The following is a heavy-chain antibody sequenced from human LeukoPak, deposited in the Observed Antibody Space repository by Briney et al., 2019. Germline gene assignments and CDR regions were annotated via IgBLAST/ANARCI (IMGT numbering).Heavy chain of an antibody. V-gene: IGHV1-2*02. CDR3: ARDAVPWVGAMVQFDY. CDR1: GYTFTGYY. Sequence: ASVKVSCKASGYTFTGYYMHWARQAPGQGLEWMGWINPNSGGTNYAQKFQGRVTMTRDTSISTAYMELSRLRSDDTAVYYCARDAVPWVGAMVQFDYWGQGTLVTVSS. CDR2: INPNSGGT. J-gene: IGHJ4*02. D-gene: IGHD5-18*01.